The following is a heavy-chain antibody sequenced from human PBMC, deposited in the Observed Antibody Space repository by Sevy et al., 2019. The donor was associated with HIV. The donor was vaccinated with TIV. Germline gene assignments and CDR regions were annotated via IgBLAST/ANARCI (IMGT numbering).Heavy chain of an antibody. J-gene: IGHJ6*02. CDR2: IWYDGSNK. V-gene: IGHV3-33*06. CDR1: GFAYSGYG. CDR3: AKRANLYYYYGMDV. Sequence: GGSLRLSCAAFGFAYSGYGMHWVRQAPGKGLEWVAVIWYDGSNKEYADSVKGRFTISRDNSKTTLYLQMNSLRAEDTAVYYCAKRANLYYYYGMDVWGQGTTVTVSS.